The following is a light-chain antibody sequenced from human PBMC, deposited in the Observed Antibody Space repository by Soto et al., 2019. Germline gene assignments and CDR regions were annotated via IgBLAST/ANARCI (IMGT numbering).Light chain of an antibody. V-gene: IGKV1-5*01. CDR2: TAS. Sequence: FQRSHCHSTLSSCLGYEVTITSRASQNVDFFLAWYQQKPGKAPRRLIYTASSMQSGVPSRFSGSGSGTEFTLTISSLQPEDFATYYCQQHDSYPRTFGQGTKVDIK. CDR3: QQHDSYPRT. CDR1: QNVDFF. J-gene: IGKJ1*01.